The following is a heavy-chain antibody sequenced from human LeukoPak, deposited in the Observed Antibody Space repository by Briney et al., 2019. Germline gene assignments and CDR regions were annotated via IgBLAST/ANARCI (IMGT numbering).Heavy chain of an antibody. J-gene: IGHJ4*02. V-gene: IGHV3-7*01. CDR3: ARVVLRYFDWLVGGYFDY. D-gene: IGHD3-9*01. CDR2: IKQDGSEK. Sequence: PGGSLRLSCAAFGFTFSSYWMSWVRQAPGKGLEWVANIKQDGSEKYYVDSVKGRFTISGDNAKNSLYLQMNSLRAEDTAVYYCARVVLRYFDWLVGGYFDYWGQGTLVTVSS. CDR1: GFTFSSYW.